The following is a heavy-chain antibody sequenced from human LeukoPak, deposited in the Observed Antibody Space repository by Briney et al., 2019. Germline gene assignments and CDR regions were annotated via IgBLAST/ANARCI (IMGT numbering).Heavy chain of an antibody. CDR2: IIPIFGTA. J-gene: IGHJ1*01. D-gene: IGHD1-26*01. Sequence: ASVKVSCKASGGTFSSYAISWVRQAPGQGLELMGGIIPIFGTANYAQKFQGRVTITADESASTAYMELSSLRSEDTAVYYCARWYSGSYYRYFQHWGQGTLVTVSS. CDR3: ARWYSGSYYRYFQH. CDR1: GGTFSSYA. V-gene: IGHV1-69*13.